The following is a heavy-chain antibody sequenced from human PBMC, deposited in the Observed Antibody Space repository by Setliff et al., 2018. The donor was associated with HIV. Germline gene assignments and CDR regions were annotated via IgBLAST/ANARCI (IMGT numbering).Heavy chain of an antibody. CDR1: GVDVNTYY. V-gene: IGHV4-4*07. CDR3: AREQAGLYYYDSSGIPSHDAFDI. D-gene: IGHD3-22*01. CDR2: IGTTGTT. J-gene: IGHJ3*02. Sequence: PSETLSLTCNVSGVDVNTYYWSWIRQPAGKGLEWIGRIGTTGTTKNPSLKSRVTMSVDTSQNQFSLRLNSVTAADTAVYYCAREQAGLYYYDSSGIPSHDAFDIWGQGTMVTVSS.